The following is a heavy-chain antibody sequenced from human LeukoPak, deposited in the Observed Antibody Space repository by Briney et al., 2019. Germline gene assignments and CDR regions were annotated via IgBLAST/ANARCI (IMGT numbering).Heavy chain of an antibody. CDR2: INSDGSST. D-gene: IGHD6-13*01. Sequence: GGSLRLSCAASGFTFSSYGMHWVRQAPGKGLVWVSRINSDGSSTSYADSVKGRFTISRDNAKNTLYLQMNSLRAEDTAVYYCARGIAAAGTGALGFDYWGQGTLVTVSS. CDR3: ARGIAAAGTGALGFDY. J-gene: IGHJ4*02. V-gene: IGHV3-74*01. CDR1: GFTFSSYG.